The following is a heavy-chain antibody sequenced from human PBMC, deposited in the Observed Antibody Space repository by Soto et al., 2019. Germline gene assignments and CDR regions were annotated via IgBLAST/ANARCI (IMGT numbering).Heavy chain of an antibody. Sequence: SETLSLTCTVSGGSISSYYWSWIRQPPGKGLEWIGYIYYSGSTNYNPSLKSRVTISVDTSKNQFSLKLSSVTAADTAVYYCARDLYGSSFYDYWGQGTLVTVSS. CDR2: IYYSGST. J-gene: IGHJ4*02. CDR1: GGSISSYY. D-gene: IGHD6-13*01. V-gene: IGHV4-59*01. CDR3: ARDLYGSSFYDY.